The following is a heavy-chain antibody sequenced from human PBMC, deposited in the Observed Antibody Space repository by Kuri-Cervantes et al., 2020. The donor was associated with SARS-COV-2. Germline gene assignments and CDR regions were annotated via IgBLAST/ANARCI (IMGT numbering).Heavy chain of an antibody. J-gene: IGHJ4*02. CDR3: ARGWSGYSLDPPHFDY. CDR2: ISSSSSYT. D-gene: IGHD3-3*01. Sequence: GESLKISCAASGFTFSDYYMSWIRQAPGKGLEWVSYISSSSSYTNYADSVKGRFTISSDNAKNSLYLQMNSLRAEDTAVYYCARGWSGYSLDPPHFDYWGQGTLVTVSS. CDR1: GFTFSDYY. V-gene: IGHV3-11*05.